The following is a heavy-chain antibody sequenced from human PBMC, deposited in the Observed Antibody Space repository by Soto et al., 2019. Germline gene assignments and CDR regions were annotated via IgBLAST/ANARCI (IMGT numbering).Heavy chain of an antibody. V-gene: IGHV1-18*01. CDR1: GYDFTTYG. CDR3: ARGRYGDY. D-gene: IGHD1-1*01. J-gene: IGHJ4*02. CDR2: ISAHNGNT. Sequence: QVHLVQSGAEVKKSGASVKVSCKGSGYDFTTYGITWVRQAPGQGLEWMAWISAHNGNTDYAQKLQGRVTVTRDTSTSTAYMELRSLRSDDTAVYYRARGRYGDYWGQGALVTFAS.